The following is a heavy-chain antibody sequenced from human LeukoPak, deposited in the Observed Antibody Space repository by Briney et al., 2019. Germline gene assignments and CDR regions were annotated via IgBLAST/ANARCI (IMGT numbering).Heavy chain of an antibody. Sequence: SCKASGGTFSSYAISWVRQAPGKGLERVSVIYSDGTTYYADSVKGRFTVSRDNSKNTLYLEMSNLRVEDTAVYYCARGGNWFDPWGQGTLLTVSS. J-gene: IGHJ5*02. CDR2: IYSDGTT. CDR3: ARGGNWFDP. CDR1: GGTFSSYA. V-gene: IGHV3-53*01.